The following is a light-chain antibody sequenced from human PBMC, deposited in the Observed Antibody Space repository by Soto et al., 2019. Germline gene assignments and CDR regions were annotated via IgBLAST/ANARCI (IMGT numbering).Light chain of an antibody. J-gene: IGKJ4*01. CDR2: DAS. CDR3: QNYDCAPLN. Sequence: DIQVTQSPSSLSASVGDRVTITCRASRGINNYLAWYQQKPGKVPKLLIYDASSLQSGVPSRFGGSRSGTDFTLSIRSLQPEDVATYYCQNYDCAPLNCGGGTKVEIK. V-gene: IGKV1-27*01. CDR1: RGINNY.